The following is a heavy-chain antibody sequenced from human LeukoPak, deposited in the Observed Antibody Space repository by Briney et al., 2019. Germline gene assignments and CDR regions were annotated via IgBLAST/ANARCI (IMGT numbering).Heavy chain of an antibody. CDR2: INPSGGST. V-gene: IGHV1-46*01. D-gene: IGHD2-15*01. CDR3: ARARSGGFDY. CDR1: GYTFTSYY. J-gene: IGHJ4*02. Sequence: ASVKVSCKASGYTFTSYYMHWVRQAPGQGLEWMGIINPSGGSTCYAQKFQGRVIMTRDTSTRTVYMELSSLRSEDTAVYYCARARSGGFDYWGQGTLVTVSS.